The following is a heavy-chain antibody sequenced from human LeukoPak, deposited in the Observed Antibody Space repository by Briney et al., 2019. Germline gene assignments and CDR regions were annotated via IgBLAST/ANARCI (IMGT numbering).Heavy chain of an antibody. CDR3: ARYKNYGSGSSLFWFDP. J-gene: IGHJ5*02. V-gene: IGHV1-2*02. CDR2: INPNSGGT. Sequence: ASVKVSCKASGYTFTGYYMHWVRQAPGQGLEWMGWINPNSGGTNYAQKFQGRVTMTRDTSISTAYMELSRLRSDDTAVYYCARYKNYGSGSSLFWFDPWGQGTLVTVSS. CDR1: GYTFTGYY. D-gene: IGHD3-10*01.